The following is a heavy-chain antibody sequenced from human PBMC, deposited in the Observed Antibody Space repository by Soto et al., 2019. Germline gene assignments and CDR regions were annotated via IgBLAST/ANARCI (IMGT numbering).Heavy chain of an antibody. D-gene: IGHD6-13*01. CDR1: GGSISSNY. CDR3: ARYRREAVAGYTLDN. Sequence: SETLSLTCTVSGGSISSNYWTWIRQPPGKGLEWIGYVYNSGSTNYNPSLKSRVTISEDTSKSQFSLKVNSMTAADTAVYYCARYRREAVAGYTLDNWGQGILVTVAS. J-gene: IGHJ4*02. V-gene: IGHV4-59*01. CDR2: VYNSGST.